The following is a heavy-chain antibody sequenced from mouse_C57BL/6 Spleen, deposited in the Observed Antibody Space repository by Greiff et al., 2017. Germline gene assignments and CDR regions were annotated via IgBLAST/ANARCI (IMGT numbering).Heavy chain of an antibody. Sequence: VHVKQSGPELVKPGASVKISCKASGYSFTGYYMNWVKQSPEKSLEWIGEINPSTGGTTYNQKFKAKATLTVDKSSSTAYMQLKSLTSEDSAVYYCARLMVRRYYFDYWGQGTTLTVSS. CDR1: GYSFTGYY. D-gene: IGHD2-3*01. J-gene: IGHJ2*01. CDR2: INPSTGGT. V-gene: IGHV1-42*01. CDR3: ARLMVRRYYFDY.